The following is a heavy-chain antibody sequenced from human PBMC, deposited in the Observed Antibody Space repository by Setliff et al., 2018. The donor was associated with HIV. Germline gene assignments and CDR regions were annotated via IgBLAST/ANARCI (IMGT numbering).Heavy chain of an antibody. V-gene: IGHV3-21*01. CDR1: GFTFSSYN. CDR2: ISSSSIYI. J-gene: IGHJ4*02. Sequence: GGSLRLSCAASGFTFSSYNMNWVRQSPGKGLEWVSSISSSSIYIYYADSVQGRFTISRDNAKNTLYLQMNSLRAEDTAVYYCTRESIAIAVADNNFDYWGQGTLVTVSS. CDR3: TRESIAIAVADNNFDY. D-gene: IGHD6-19*01.